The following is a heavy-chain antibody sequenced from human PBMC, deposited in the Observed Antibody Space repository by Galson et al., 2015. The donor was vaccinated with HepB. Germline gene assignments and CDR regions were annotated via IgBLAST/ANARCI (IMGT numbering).Heavy chain of an antibody. J-gene: IGHJ3*02. CDR1: GGTFSSYA. CDR3: ARGGVVVVVVATLTDAFDI. CDR2: IIPIFGTA. V-gene: IGHV1-69*13. D-gene: IGHD2-15*01. Sequence: SVKVSCKASGGTFSSYAISWVRQAPGQGLEWMGGIIPIFGTANYAQKFQGRVTITADESTSTAYMELSSLRSEDTAVYYCARGGVVVVVVATLTDAFDIWGQGTMVTVSS.